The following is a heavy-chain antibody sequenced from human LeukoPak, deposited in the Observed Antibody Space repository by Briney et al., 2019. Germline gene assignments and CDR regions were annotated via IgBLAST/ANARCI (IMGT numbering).Heavy chain of an antibody. V-gene: IGHV3-23*01. CDR3: ATSMRPMGRIDY. D-gene: IGHD3-10*01. Sequence: PGGSLRLSCAASGFTFSSYAMSWVRQAPGKGLEWVSGISGSGGSTYYAGSVKGRFTISRDNSKNTLYLQMNSLRAEDTAVYYCATSMRPMGRIDYWGQGTLVTVSS. J-gene: IGHJ4*02. CDR2: ISGSGGST. CDR1: GFTFSSYA.